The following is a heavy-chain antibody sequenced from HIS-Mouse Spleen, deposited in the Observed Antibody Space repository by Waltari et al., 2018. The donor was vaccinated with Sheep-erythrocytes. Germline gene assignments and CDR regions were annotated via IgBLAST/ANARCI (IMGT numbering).Heavy chain of an antibody. CDR2: SSAYHGNP. D-gene: IGHD2-21*02. J-gene: IGHJ4*02. CDR3: ARVVVVVTAIRFFDY. Sequence: LKVSCKASGYTFTSYGISWVRQAPGQGLEWMGWSSAYHGNPNYAQKLKGRVTMTTDTSTSTAYMGLRSLRSDDTAVYYCARVVVVVTAIRFFDYWGQGTLVTVSS. CDR1: GYTFTSYG. V-gene: IGHV1-18*01.